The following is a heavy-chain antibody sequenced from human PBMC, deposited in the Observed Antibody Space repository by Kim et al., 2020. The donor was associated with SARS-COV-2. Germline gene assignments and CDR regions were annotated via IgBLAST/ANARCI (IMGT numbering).Heavy chain of an antibody. D-gene: IGHD2-21*01. Sequence: GGSLRLSCAASGFTFSSYSMNWVRQAPGKGLEWVSSISSSSSYIYYADSVKGRFTISRDNAKNSLYLQMNSLRAEDTAVYYCARDVIVVVPDYYYYGMDVWGQGTTVTVSS. CDR1: GFTFSSYS. CDR2: ISSSSSYI. J-gene: IGHJ6*02. V-gene: IGHV3-21*01. CDR3: ARDVIVVVPDYYYYGMDV.